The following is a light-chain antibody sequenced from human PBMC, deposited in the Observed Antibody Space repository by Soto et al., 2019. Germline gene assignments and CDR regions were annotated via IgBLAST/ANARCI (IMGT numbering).Light chain of an antibody. V-gene: IGLV2-14*03. CDR3: SSYRRGSTYV. Sequence: QSALTQPASVSGSPGQSITISCTGTSSDVGGFNYVSWYQQHPGKAPKLMIYDVTNRPSGVSYRFSGSKSGNTASLTISGLQAEDEADYYCSSYRRGSTYVFGTGTKVTVL. CDR1: SSDVGGFNY. J-gene: IGLJ1*01. CDR2: DVT.